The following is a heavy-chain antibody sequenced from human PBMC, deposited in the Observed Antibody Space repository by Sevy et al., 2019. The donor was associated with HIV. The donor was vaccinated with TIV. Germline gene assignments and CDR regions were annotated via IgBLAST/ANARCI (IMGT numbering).Heavy chain of an antibody. CDR3: ARVSTVGAMMDALDT. Sequence: GGSLRLSCAASGFTFSDYGVHWVRQTPHKGLEWVAVMSIDGNDKHYADSARGRFTISRDKSKNTLFLELNSLRHEDTAVDFCARVSTVGAMMDALDTWGQGTMVTVSS. J-gene: IGHJ3*02. CDR2: MSIDGNDK. V-gene: IGHV3-30*03. CDR1: GFTFSDYG. D-gene: IGHD3-16*01.